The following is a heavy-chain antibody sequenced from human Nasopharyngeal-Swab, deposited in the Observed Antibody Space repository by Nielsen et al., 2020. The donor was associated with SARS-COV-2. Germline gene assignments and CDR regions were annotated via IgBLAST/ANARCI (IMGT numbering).Heavy chain of an antibody. CDR2: ISSSGSTI. D-gene: IGHD4-17*01. V-gene: IGHV3-48*03. CDR3: ASGGYGDYDAYYYGMDV. Sequence: GESLKISCAASGFTFSSYEMNWVRQAPGKGLEWVSYISSSGSTIYYADSVKGRFTISRDNAKNSLYLQMNNLRAEDTAVYYCASGGYGDYDAYYYGMDVWGQGTTVTVSS. J-gene: IGHJ6*02. CDR1: GFTFSSYE.